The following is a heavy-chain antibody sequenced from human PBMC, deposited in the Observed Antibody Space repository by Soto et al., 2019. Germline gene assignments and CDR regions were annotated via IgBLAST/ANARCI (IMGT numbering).Heavy chain of an antibody. Sequence: PGGSLRLSCAASGFTFSSYWMHWVRQAPGKGLVWVSSISSSSSYIYYADSVKGRFTISRDNAKNSLYLQMNSLRAEDTAVYYCATIPSATFDYWGQGTLVTVSS. V-gene: IGHV3-21*01. CDR2: ISSSSSYI. J-gene: IGHJ4*02. D-gene: IGHD5-12*01. CDR1: GFTFSSYW. CDR3: ATIPSATFDY.